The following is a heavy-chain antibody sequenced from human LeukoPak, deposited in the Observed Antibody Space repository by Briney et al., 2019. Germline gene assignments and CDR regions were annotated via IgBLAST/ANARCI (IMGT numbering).Heavy chain of an antibody. CDR2: ISTSGSTI. CDR1: GFTFSSYE. J-gene: IGHJ5*02. CDR3: ARKVPGMSWFDP. V-gene: IGHV3-48*03. D-gene: IGHD6-19*01. Sequence: AESLRLSCAASGFTFSSYEMNWVRQAPGKGLEWVSYISTSGSTIYYADSVKGRFTISRDNAKNSLYLQMNSLRAEDTAVYFCARKVPGMSWFDPWGQGTLVTVSS.